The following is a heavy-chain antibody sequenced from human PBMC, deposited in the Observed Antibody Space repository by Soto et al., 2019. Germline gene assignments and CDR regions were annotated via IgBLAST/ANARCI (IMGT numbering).Heavy chain of an antibody. Sequence: GGSLRLSCAASGFTFSSYGMHWVRQAPGKGLEWVAVIWYDGSNKYYADSVKGRFTISRDNSKNTLYLQMNSLRAEDTAVYYCARDWISDIVVVPAAMSFDYWGQGTLVTVSS. CDR1: GFTFSSYG. CDR2: IWYDGSNK. CDR3: ARDWISDIVVVPAAMSFDY. D-gene: IGHD2-2*01. J-gene: IGHJ4*02. V-gene: IGHV3-33*01.